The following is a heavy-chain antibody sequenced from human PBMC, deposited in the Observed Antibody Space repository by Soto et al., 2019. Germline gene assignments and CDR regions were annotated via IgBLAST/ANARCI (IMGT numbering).Heavy chain of an antibody. Sequence: QLQLQESGPGLVKPSETLSLTCTVSGGSISSSSYYWGWIRQPPGKGLEWIGSIYYSGSTYYNPPLRDRVTLPVDTSKNQFSLKLSSVTAADTAVYYCASQQLVHYYYGMDVWGQGTTVTVSS. CDR2: IYYSGST. D-gene: IGHD6-13*01. CDR1: GGSISSSSYY. V-gene: IGHV4-39*01. CDR3: ASQQLVHYYYGMDV. J-gene: IGHJ6*02.